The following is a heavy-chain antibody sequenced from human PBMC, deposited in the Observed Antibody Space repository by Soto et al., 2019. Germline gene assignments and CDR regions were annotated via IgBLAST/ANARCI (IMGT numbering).Heavy chain of an antibody. CDR3: AKDAVPRNDLWDYFEF. D-gene: IGHD1-1*01. Sequence: QLLESGGMLLQPGGSLRLSCAASGFIFSHYAMSWVRQAPGKGLEWVSSIGGGGDDTNYADSVKGRFTISRDNSKNTLFLQMNSLRVEDTAVYYCAKDAVPRNDLWDYFEFGGQGTLVTVSS. V-gene: IGHV3-23*01. CDR2: IGGGGDDT. J-gene: IGHJ4*02. CDR1: GFIFSHYA.